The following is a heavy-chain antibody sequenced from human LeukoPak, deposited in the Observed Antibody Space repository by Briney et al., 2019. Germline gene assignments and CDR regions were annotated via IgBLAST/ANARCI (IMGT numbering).Heavy chain of an antibody. CDR2: ISWNSGSI. CDR3: AKDITVAGGLSYYFDY. Sequence: GGSLRLSCAASGFTFSSYWMSWVRQAPGKGLEWVSGISWNSGSIGYADSVKGRFTISRDNAKNSLYLQMNSLRAEDTALYYCAKDITVAGGLSYYFDYWGQGTLVTVSS. V-gene: IGHV3-9*01. D-gene: IGHD6-19*01. J-gene: IGHJ4*02. CDR1: GFTFSSYW.